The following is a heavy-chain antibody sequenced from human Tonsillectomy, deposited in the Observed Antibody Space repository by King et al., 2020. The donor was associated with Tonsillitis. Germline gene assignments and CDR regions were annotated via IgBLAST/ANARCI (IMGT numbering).Heavy chain of an antibody. CDR3: ARTLGYSSAWEI. D-gene: IGHD6-19*01. V-gene: IGHV1-3*01. CDR2: IYAGNGNT. CDR1: GYTFTSYV. J-gene: IGHJ3*02. Sequence: QLVQSGAEVKKPGASVKCSCRASGYTFTSYVVHWVRQAPGQSLECMGWIYAGNGNTKYSQKLQGRATITRDTSASTAYMELSSLRSEDTAVYYCARTLGYSSAWEIWGQGTMVTVSS.